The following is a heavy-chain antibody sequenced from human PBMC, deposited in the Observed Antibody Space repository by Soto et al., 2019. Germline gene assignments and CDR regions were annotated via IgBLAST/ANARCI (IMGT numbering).Heavy chain of an antibody. J-gene: IGHJ5*02. D-gene: IGHD3-10*01. CDR1: GGSISSGGYY. CDR3: ARERSRHYYGSGSYSPHNWFDP. CDR2: IYYSGST. V-gene: IGHV4-31*03. Sequence: SETLSLTCTVSGGSISSGGYYWSWIRQHPGKGLEWIGYIYYSGSTYYNPSLKSRVTISVDTSKNQFSLKLSSVTAADTAVYYCARERSRHYYGSGSYSPHNWFDPWGQGTLVTVSS.